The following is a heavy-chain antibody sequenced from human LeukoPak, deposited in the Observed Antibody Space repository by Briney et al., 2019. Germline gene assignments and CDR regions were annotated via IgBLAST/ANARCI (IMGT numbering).Heavy chain of an antibody. J-gene: IGHJ4*02. V-gene: IGHV3-74*01. Sequence: GGSLRLSCAASGFTFSSNWMHWVRQGPGKGLVWVSRINPDGSRTDYAESVKGRFTISRDNAKNTLSLEMNSLGDEDTAVYYCSRDFNGRNDFWGQGTLVTVSS. D-gene: IGHD1-14*01. CDR3: SRDFNGRNDF. CDR1: GFTFSSNW. CDR2: INPDGSRT.